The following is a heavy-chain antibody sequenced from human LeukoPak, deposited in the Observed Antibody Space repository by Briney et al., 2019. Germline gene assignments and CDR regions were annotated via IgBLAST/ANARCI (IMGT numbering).Heavy chain of an antibody. CDR3: AKSTGYSYGREDY. Sequence: GGSLRLSCAASGYTFSSYAMSWVRQAPGKGLEWVSAISGSGGSTYYADSVKGRFTISRDNSKNTLYLQMNSLRAEDTAVYYCAKSTGYSYGREDYWGQGTLVTVSS. D-gene: IGHD5-18*01. J-gene: IGHJ4*02. CDR1: GYTFSSYA. CDR2: ISGSGGST. V-gene: IGHV3-23*01.